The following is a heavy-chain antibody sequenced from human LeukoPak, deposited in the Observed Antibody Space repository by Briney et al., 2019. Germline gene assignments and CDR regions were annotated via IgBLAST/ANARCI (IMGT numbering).Heavy chain of an antibody. Sequence: SETLSLTCTVSGGSISSSSYYWGWIRQSPGKGLEWIGSIYYSGSTYYNPSLKSRVTISVDTSKNQFSLKLSSVTAADTAVYYCASLAGYCSSTSCYVWPYYYYYYMDVWGKGTTVTVSS. V-gene: IGHV4-39*01. CDR2: IYYSGST. CDR1: GGSISSSSYY. CDR3: ASLAGYCSSTSCYVWPYYYYYYMDV. D-gene: IGHD2-2*01. J-gene: IGHJ6*03.